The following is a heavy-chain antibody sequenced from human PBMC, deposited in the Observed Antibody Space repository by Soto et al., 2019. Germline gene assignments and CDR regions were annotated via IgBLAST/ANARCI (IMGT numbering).Heavy chain of an antibody. D-gene: IGHD1-26*01. CDR1: GFTVSSNY. CDR3: ARDRALIVGATFYYYGMDV. V-gene: IGHV3-53*01. CDR2: IYSGGST. Sequence: PGGSLRLSCAASGFTVSSNYMSWVRQAPGKGLEWVSVIYSGGSTNYADAVKGRFTIPRDNSKNKLYLQMNSLRDEDQAVYYCARDRALIVGATFYYYGMDVWGQGTTVTVSS. J-gene: IGHJ6*02.